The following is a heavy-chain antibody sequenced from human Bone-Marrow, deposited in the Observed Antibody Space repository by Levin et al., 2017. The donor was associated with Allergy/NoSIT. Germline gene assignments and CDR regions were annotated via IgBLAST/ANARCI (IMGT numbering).Heavy chain of an antibody. J-gene: IGHJ4*02. D-gene: IGHD4-17*01. Sequence: WASVKVSCKTSGYTFANYGISLVRQAPGRGLEWMGWISAYTGNTNYAQKFQGRVTMTTHTSTSTAYMELRSLRSDDTAIYYCSSYGDLRFDYWGQGTPVTVSS. CDR2: ISAYTGNT. V-gene: IGHV1-18*01. CDR1: GYTFANYG. CDR3: SSYGDLRFDY.